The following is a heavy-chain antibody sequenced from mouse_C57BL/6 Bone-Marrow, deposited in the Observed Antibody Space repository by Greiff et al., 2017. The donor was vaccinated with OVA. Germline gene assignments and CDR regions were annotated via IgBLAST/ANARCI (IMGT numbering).Heavy chain of an antibody. CDR1: GYTFTSYW. CDR2: IDPSDSYT. J-gene: IGHJ1*03. V-gene: IGHV1-69*01. CDR3: ARDYYYYSNCYFDV. D-gene: IGHD2-4*01. Sequence: QVQLQQPGAELVMPGASVKLSCKASGYTFTSYWMHWVKQRPGQGLEWIGEIDPSDSYTNYNQKFKGKSTLTVAKSSSTAYMQLSSLTSEDSAVDYCARDYYYYSNCYFDVWGTGTTVTVSS.